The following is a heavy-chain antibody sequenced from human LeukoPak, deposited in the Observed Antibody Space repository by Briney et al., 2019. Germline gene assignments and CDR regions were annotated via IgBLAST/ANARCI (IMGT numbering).Heavy chain of an antibody. CDR2: IRSKDNDGTT. J-gene: IGHJ4*02. D-gene: IGHD3-22*01. Sequence: GGSLRLSCTASGFTFGDYAISWVRQAPGKGLEWLGFIRSKDNDGTTAYAASVEGRFIISRDDSKSIAYLQMNDLKTEDTAVYYCTTDKYYDSSGIFDYWGQGTLVTVSS. CDR3: TTDKYYDSSGIFDY. CDR1: GFTFGDYA. V-gene: IGHV3-49*04.